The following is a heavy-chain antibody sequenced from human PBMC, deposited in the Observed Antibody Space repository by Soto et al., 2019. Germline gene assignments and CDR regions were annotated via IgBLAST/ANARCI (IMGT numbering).Heavy chain of an antibody. J-gene: IGHJ6*02. CDR1: GYTFTSYY. D-gene: IGHD3-22*01. Sequence: ASVKVSCKASGYTFTSYYMHWVRQAPGQGLEWMGIINPSGGSTRYAQKFQGRVTMTRDTSTSTAYMELSSLRSEDTAVYYCARDKTYYYDSSVYYGMRHYYVMDVWGQGSKVTVSS. CDR3: ARDKTYYYDSSVYYGMRHYYVMDV. CDR2: INPSGGST. V-gene: IGHV1-46*01.